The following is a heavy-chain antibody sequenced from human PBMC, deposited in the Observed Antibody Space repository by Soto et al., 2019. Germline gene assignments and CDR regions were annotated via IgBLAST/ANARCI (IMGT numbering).Heavy chain of an antibody. D-gene: IGHD3-22*01. CDR1: GYTFTSYG. J-gene: IGHJ5*02. V-gene: IGHV1-18*01. CDR2: ISAYNGNT. CDR3: AKTPHYDSSGYYYWFDP. Sequence: ASVKVSCKASGYTFTSYGISWVRQAPGQGLEWMGWISAYNGNTNYAQKLQGRITMTTDTSTRTAYMELRSLRSDDTAVYYCAKTPHYDSSGYYYWFDPWGQGTLVTVSS.